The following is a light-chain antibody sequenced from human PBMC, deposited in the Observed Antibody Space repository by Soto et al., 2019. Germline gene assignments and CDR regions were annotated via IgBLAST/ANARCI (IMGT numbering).Light chain of an antibody. V-gene: IGLV7-46*01. CDR2: DTS. CDR3: LLSYSGAYV. J-gene: IGLJ1*01. Sequence: QAVVTQEPSLTVSPGGTVTLTCGSSTGAVTSSHYPYWFQQKPGQAPRTLIYDTSYKHSWAPARFSGSLLGGKAALTLSGAQPEDEAEYYRLLSYSGAYVFGTGTKLTVL. CDR1: TGAVTSSHY.